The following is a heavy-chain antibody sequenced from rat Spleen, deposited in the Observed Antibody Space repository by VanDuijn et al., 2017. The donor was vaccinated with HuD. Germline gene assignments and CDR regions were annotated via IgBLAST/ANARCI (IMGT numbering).Heavy chain of an antibody. J-gene: IGHJ3*01. CDR2: ISYSGIT. V-gene: IGHV3-1*01. Sequence: EVQLQESGPGLVKPSQSLSLTCSVTGYSITSYYWGWIRKFPGNKMEWIGHISYSGITSYNPSLKSRISITRDTSKNQFFLQLNSVTTEDTATYYCARYIGNNSGFAYWGQGTLVTVSS. CDR3: ARYIGNNSGFAY. CDR1: GYSITSYY. D-gene: IGHD4-3*01.